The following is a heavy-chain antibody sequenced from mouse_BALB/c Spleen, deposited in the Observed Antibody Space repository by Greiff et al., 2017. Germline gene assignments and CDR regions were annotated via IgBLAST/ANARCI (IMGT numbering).Heavy chain of an antibody. J-gene: IGHJ3*01. CDR2: IYPYNGGT. CDR1: GYTFTDYN. Sequence: EVKLMESGPELVKPGASVKISCKASGYTFTDYNMHWVKQSHGKSLEWIGYIYPYNGGTGYNQKFKSKATLTVDNSSSTAYMELRSLTSEDSAVYYCARDGRYYGYDWFAYWGQGTLVTVSA. V-gene: IGHV1S29*02. D-gene: IGHD2-2*01. CDR3: ARDGRYYGYDWFAY.